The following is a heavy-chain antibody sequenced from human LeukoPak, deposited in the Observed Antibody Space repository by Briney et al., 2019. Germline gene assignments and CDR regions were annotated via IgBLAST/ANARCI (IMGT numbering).Heavy chain of an antibody. CDR1: GGSISSYY. J-gene: IGHJ4*02. D-gene: IGHD2-2*01. CDR3: ARDKNGIGSSTSPGYFDY. Sequence: PSETLSLTCTVSGGSISSYYWSWIRQPAGKGLEWIGRIYTSGSTNYNPSLKSRVTMSVDTSKNQFSLKLSSVTAADTAVYYCARDKNGIGSSTSPGYFDYWGQGTLVTVSS. CDR2: IYTSGST. V-gene: IGHV4-4*07.